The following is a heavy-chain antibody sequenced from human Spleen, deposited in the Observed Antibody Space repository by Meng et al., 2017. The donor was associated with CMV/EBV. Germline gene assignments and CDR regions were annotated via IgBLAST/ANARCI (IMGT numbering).Heavy chain of an antibody. J-gene: IGHJ4*02. CDR3: VRSPGSCSSTSCYSNHFDY. CDR1: GFTFSSYW. V-gene: IGHV3-21*06. CDR2: ISSSGIYI. D-gene: IGHD2-2*01. Sequence: GGSLRLSCAASGFTFSSYWMHWVRQAPGKGLEWVSSISSSGIYIFYANSVEGRFTISRDNAKNSLHLQMNNLRAEDTAVYYCVRSPGSCSSTSCYSNHFDYWGQGALVTVSS.